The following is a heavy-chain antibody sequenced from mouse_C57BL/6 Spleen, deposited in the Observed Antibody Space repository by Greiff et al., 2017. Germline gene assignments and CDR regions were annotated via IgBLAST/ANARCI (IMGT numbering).Heavy chain of an antibody. CDR1: GYTFTGYW. CDR3: ARGTAQATPVAY. V-gene: IGHV1-9*01. Sequence: VQLQQSGAELMKPGASVKLSCKATGYTFTGYWIEWVKQRPGHGLEWIDEILPGSGSTNYNEKFKGKAPFTADPSSDTASMQLSSLTTEDSAIYYCARGTAQATPVAYWGQGTLVTGSA. J-gene: IGHJ3*01. CDR2: ILPGSGST. D-gene: IGHD3-1*01.